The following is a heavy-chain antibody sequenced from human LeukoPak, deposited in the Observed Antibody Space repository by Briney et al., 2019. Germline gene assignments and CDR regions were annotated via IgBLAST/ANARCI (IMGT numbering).Heavy chain of an antibody. Sequence: GGSLRLSCAASGFTFSSYSMNWVRQAPGKGLEWVSYISSSSSTIYYADSVKGRFTISRDNAKNSPYLQMNSLRAEDTAVYYCARGYGYSYGYPYYMDVWGKGTTVTVSS. J-gene: IGHJ6*03. CDR3: ARGYGYSYGYPYYMDV. CDR1: GFTFSSYS. V-gene: IGHV3-48*01. CDR2: ISSSSSTI. D-gene: IGHD5-18*01.